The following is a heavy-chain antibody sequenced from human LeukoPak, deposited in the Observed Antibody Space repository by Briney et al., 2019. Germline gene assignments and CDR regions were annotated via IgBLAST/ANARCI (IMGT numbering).Heavy chain of an antibody. D-gene: IGHD6-6*01. J-gene: IGHJ4*02. V-gene: IGHV4-59*08. CDR1: GGPIRSDH. CDR2: IYYTGRT. Sequence: SETLSLTCTVSGGPIRSDHWSWIREPPGKGLELIGYIYYTGRTNYNPSLKSRVTISLDTSKNQFSLKLRSVTAADTAMYHCARRESSSSSFDYWGQGTLVTVSS. CDR3: ARRESSSSSFDY.